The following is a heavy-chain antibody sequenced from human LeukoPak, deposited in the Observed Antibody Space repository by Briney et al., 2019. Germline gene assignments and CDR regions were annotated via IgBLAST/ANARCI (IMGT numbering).Heavy chain of an antibody. J-gene: IGHJ4*02. Sequence: GGSLRLSCAASGFTFSSYTMNWVRQAPGKGLEWVSSINSRSSYIYYADSVKGRFTISRDNAKNSLYLQMNSLRAEDTAVYYCARETWSQIDYWGQGTLVTVSS. CDR2: INSRSSYI. CDR3: ARETWSQIDY. V-gene: IGHV3-21*01. D-gene: IGHD3-3*01. CDR1: GFTFSSYT.